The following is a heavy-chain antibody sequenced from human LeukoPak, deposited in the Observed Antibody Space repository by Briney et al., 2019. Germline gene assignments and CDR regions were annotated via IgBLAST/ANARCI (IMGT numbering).Heavy chain of an antibody. Sequence: PSETLSLTCTVSGGSISSYYWSWIRQPPGKGLEWIGYIYYSGSTNYNPSLKSRVTISVDTSKNQFSLKLSSVTAADTAVYYCARDRCSDGSCYYPNWLDPWGQGTLVTVSS. CDR1: GGSISSYY. CDR2: IYYSGST. D-gene: IGHD2-15*01. V-gene: IGHV4-59*01. CDR3: ARDRCSDGSCYYPNWLDP. J-gene: IGHJ5*02.